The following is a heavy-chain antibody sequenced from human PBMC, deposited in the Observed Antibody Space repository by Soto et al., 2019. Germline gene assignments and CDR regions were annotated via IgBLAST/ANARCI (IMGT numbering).Heavy chain of an antibody. V-gene: IGHV4-39*01. J-gene: IGHJ5*02. Sequence: SETLSLTCTVSGGSISSSSYYWGWIRQPPGKGLEWFGSIYYSGSTYYNPSLKSRVTISVDTSKNQFSLKLSSVTAADTAVYYCARGGHSSGWYFPNWFDPWGQGTLVTVS. CDR1: GGSISSSSYY. D-gene: IGHD6-19*01. CDR3: ARGGHSSGWYFPNWFDP. CDR2: IYYSGST.